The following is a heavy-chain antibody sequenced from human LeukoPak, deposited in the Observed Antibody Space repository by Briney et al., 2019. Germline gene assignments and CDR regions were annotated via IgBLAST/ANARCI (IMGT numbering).Heavy chain of an antibody. V-gene: IGHV4-30-4*01. Sequence: KPSQTLSLTCTVSGGSISSGDYYWSWIRQPPGKGLEWIGYIYYSGSTYYNPSLKSRFTISVDTSKNQFSLRLTSVTAADTAVYYCARVARYGGYTQYFQPWGQGTLVTVSS. CDR3: ARVARYGGYTQYFQP. CDR1: GGSISSGDYY. D-gene: IGHD4-23*01. J-gene: IGHJ1*01. CDR2: IYYSGST.